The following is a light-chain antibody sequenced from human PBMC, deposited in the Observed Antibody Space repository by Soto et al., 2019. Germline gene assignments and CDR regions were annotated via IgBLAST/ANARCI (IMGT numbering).Light chain of an antibody. J-gene: IGLJ1*01. V-gene: IGLV2-23*01. CDR3: CSYAGSSTPYV. CDR2: EGS. Sequence: QSVLTQPASVSGSPGQSITISCTGTSSDVGSYNLVSWYQQHPGKAPKLMIYEGSKRPSGVSNRFSGSKSGNTASLTTSGLQAEDEADYYCCSYAGSSTPYVFGTGTKVTV. CDR1: SSDVGSYNL.